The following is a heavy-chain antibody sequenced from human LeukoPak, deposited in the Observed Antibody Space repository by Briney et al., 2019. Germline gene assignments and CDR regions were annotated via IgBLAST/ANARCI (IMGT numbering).Heavy chain of an antibody. CDR1: GFTFSSYT. CDR2: IGTSSTTI. CDR3: ASELPGIAVAGTSDY. D-gene: IGHD6-19*01. Sequence: GGSLRLSCAASGFTFSSYTMNWVRQPPGKGLEWVSNIGTSSTTIYYADSVKGRFTISRDNSKNTLYLQMNSLRAEDTAVYYCASELPGIAVAGTSDYWGQGTLVTVSS. J-gene: IGHJ4*02. V-gene: IGHV3-48*01.